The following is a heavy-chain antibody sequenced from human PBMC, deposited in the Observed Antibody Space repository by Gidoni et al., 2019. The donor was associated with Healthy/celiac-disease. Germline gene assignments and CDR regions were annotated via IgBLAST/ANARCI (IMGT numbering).Heavy chain of an antibody. CDR3: ARGGYCTNGVCYKSYGMDV. D-gene: IGHD2-8*01. V-gene: IGHV1-8*01. Sequence: VQLVQSGAEVKKPGASVTVSCKASGYTFTSYDINWVRQPTVQGLEWMGWMKPNSGNTGYAQKFQGRVTMTRNTSISTAYMGLSSLRSEDTAVYYCARGGYCTNGVCYKSYGMDVWGQGTTVTVSS. CDR2: MKPNSGNT. CDR1: GYTFTSYD. J-gene: IGHJ6*02.